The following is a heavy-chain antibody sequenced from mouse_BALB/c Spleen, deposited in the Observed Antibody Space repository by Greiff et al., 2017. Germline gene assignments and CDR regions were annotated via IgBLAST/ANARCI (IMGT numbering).Heavy chain of an antibody. V-gene: IGHV5-6-5*01. CDR3: ARRDYYGSFFDY. D-gene: IGHD1-1*01. J-gene: IGHJ2*01. Sequence: DVKLVESGGGLVKPGGSLKLSCAASGFTFSSYAMSWVRQTPEKRLEWVASIGSGGSTYYPDSVKGRFTISRDNARNILYLQMSSLRSEDTAMYYCARRDYYGSFFDYWGQGTTLTVSS. CDR1: GFTFSSYA. CDR2: IGSGGST.